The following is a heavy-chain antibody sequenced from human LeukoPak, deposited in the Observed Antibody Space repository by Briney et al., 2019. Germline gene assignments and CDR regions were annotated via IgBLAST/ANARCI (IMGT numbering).Heavy chain of an antibody. D-gene: IGHD1-26*01. J-gene: IGHJ4*02. Sequence: GGSLRLSCAASGFTFDDYAMHWVRQAPGKGLEWVGRIKSKTDGGTTDYAAPVKGRFTISRDDSKNTLYLQMNSLKTEDTAVYYCTTPEWERVYYFDYWGQGTLVTVSS. CDR3: TTPEWERVYYFDY. CDR2: IKSKTDGGTT. CDR1: GFTFDDYA. V-gene: IGHV3-15*01.